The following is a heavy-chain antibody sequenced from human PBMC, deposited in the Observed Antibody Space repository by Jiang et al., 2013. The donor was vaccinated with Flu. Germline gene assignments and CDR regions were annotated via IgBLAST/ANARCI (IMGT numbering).Heavy chain of an antibody. J-gene: IGHJ4*02. Sequence: SKFPFVIYAMHWVRQAPGKGLEWVAVISYDGNEKYLADSVKGRFTISRDNSKDTLFLQMNSLRAEDTAVYYCARSGGEYTDGYNYGSHWGQGTLVTVSS. CDR3: ARSGGEYTDGYNYGSH. CDR1: KFPFVIYA. D-gene: IGHD5-24*01. V-gene: IGHV3-30*04. CDR2: ISYDGNEK.